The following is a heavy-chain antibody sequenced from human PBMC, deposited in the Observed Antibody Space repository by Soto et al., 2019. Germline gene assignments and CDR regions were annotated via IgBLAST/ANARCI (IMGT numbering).Heavy chain of an antibody. D-gene: IGHD3-22*01. V-gene: IGHV3-48*02. CDR2: ISSSSSTI. CDR1: GFTFSSYS. J-gene: IGHJ4*02. CDR3: AGGDCYDSSEGGY. Sequence: GGSLRLSCAASGFTFSSYSMNWVRQAPGKGLEWVSYISSSSSTIYYADSVKGRFTISRDNAKNSLYLQMNSLRDEDTAVYYCAGGDCYDSSEGGYWGQGTLVTVSS.